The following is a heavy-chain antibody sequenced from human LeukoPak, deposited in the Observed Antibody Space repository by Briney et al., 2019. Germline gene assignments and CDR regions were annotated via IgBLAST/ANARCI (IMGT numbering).Heavy chain of an antibody. Sequence: ETLSLTCTVSGGSISSYYWSWIRQPPGKGLEWIGYIYYSGSTNYNPSLKSRVTISVDTSKNQFSLKLSSVTAADTAVYYCARDSQLALDYWGQGTLVTVSS. CDR2: IYYSGST. D-gene: IGHD6-6*01. J-gene: IGHJ4*02. V-gene: IGHV4-59*01. CDR3: ARDSQLALDY. CDR1: GGSISSYY.